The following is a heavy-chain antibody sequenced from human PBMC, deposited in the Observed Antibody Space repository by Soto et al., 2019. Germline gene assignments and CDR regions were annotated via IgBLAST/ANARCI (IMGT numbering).Heavy chain of an antibody. CDR2: VSSSGNS. D-gene: IGHD2-21*01. J-gene: IGHJ4*02. V-gene: IGHV4-31*03. CDR1: GDSISIATHY. Sequence: PSETLCITCTLSGDSISIATHYWNWIRQHPGKGLEWIGYVSSSGNSYYSPSLKSRVFMSVDTSKNLFSLKLSSVTAADTAIYYCVGRLTYIYNYFDSWGQGTQVTVSS. CDR3: VGRLTYIYNYFDS.